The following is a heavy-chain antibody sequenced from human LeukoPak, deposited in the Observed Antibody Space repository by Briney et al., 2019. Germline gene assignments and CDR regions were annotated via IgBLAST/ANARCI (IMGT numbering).Heavy chain of an antibody. CDR2: VWSGGKNK. D-gene: IGHD1-26*01. V-gene: IGHV3-33*06. CDR1: GFTFSTYG. J-gene: IGHJ4*02. CDR3: AKDGQVGAIGYFDY. Sequence: PGGSLRLSCAASGFTFSTYGMHWVRQAPGKGLEWVAVVWSGGKNKYYSDSVKGRFTISRDNSKNTLYLEMNSLRAEDTAVYYCAKDGQVGAIGYFDYRGKGTLVTVSS.